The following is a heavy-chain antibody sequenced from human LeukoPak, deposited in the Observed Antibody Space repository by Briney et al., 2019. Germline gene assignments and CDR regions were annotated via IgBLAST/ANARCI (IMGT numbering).Heavy chain of an antibody. CDR3: AREIVGTHKSRFDP. V-gene: IGHV3-7*03. Sequence: PGGSLRLSCAASGFTFSGRWMSWLRQAPGKGLEWVANINQDGTDKYYVGSVRGRFTISRDNAKNSLYLQMNSLRAEDTAVYYCAREIVGTHKSRFDPWGQGTLVTVSS. J-gene: IGHJ5*02. D-gene: IGHD1-26*01. CDR1: GFTFSGRW. CDR2: INQDGTDK.